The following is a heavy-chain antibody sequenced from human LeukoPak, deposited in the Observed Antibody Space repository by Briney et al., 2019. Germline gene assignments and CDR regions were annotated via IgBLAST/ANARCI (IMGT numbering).Heavy chain of an antibody. CDR2: IITDGSST. Sequence: PGGSLRLSCAPSGFTFSSYWMHWVRQAPGKGLVWVSRIITDGSSTTYADSVRGRFTISRDNAKNTLYLQMNSLRAEDTAVYYCARENGGSYFYMDVWGKGTTVTVSS. CDR3: ARENGGSYFYMDV. V-gene: IGHV3-74*01. D-gene: IGHD1-1*01. CDR1: GFTFSSYW. J-gene: IGHJ6*03.